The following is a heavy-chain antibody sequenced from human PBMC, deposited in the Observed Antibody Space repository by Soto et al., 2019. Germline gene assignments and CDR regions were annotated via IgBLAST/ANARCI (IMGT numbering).Heavy chain of an antibody. CDR3: ARVHPAGH. Sequence: QVQLVQSGAEVKKPGASVKVSCKASGYTFTSYNINWVRQATGQGLEWMGWMNPNNVNTAYAQQFQGRVTMTADTSMSTAYKELSSLKSEDTAVYYCARVHPAGHWGQGTLVTVSS. J-gene: IGHJ4*02. CDR1: GYTFTSYN. CDR2: MNPNNVNT. D-gene: IGHD2-15*01. V-gene: IGHV1-8*01.